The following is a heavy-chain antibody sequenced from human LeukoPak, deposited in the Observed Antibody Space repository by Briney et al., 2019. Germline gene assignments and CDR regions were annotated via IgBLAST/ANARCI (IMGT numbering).Heavy chain of an antibody. J-gene: IGHJ4*02. CDR3: ARDRQLRNDY. CDR1: GFTFSSYS. Sequence: PGGSLRLFCAASGFTFSSYSMNWARRAPGKGLEWVSYISSSSSYIFYAESMMGRFTISRDNAKNSLYLQMNSTRAEDTAVYYCARDRQLRNDYWGQGTLVTVSS. V-gene: IGHV3-21*01. D-gene: IGHD6-6*01. CDR2: ISSSSSYI.